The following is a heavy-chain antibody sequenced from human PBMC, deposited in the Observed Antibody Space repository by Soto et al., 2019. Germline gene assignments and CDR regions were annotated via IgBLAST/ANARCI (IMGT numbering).Heavy chain of an antibody. Sequence: ASVKVSCKASGYTFTSYGISWVRQAPGQGLEWMGWISAYNGNTNYAQKLQGRVTMTTDTSTSTAYMELRSLRSDDTAVYYCAREAHSYCSGGSCYPDYWGQGTLVTVSS. CDR3: AREAHSYCSGGSCYPDY. V-gene: IGHV1-18*01. D-gene: IGHD2-15*01. CDR1: GYTFTSYG. J-gene: IGHJ4*02. CDR2: ISAYNGNT.